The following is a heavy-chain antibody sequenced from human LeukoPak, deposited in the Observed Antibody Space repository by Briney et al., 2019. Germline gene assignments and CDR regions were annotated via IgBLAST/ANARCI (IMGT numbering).Heavy chain of an antibody. CDR2: VYHSGGI. J-gene: IGHJ4*02. V-gene: IGHV4-39*01. CDR3: ARQRAHGTWAFDY. D-gene: IGHD1-26*01. Sequence: SETLSLTCTVSRGSISSRGDYWWAWIRQPPGQGLEWIGSVYHSGGIYYNPSLKSRLTISVDTSKDHFSLNLASVTAADTAVYYCARQRAHGTWAFDYWGQGTLLTVSS. CDR1: RGSISSRGDY.